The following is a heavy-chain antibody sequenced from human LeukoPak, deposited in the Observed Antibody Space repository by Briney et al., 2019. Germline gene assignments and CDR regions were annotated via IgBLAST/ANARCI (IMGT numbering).Heavy chain of an antibody. CDR2: INPSGGST. CDR1: GYTFTSYY. J-gene: IGHJ4*02. D-gene: IGHD5-18*01. CDR3: AGRGYSYGYFDY. V-gene: IGHV1-46*01. Sequence: ASVKVSCKASGYTFTSYYMHWVRQAPGQGLEWMGIINPSGGSTSYAQKFQGRVTMTRDTSTSTVYMELSSLRSEDTAVYYCAGRGYSYGYFDYWGQGTLVTVSS.